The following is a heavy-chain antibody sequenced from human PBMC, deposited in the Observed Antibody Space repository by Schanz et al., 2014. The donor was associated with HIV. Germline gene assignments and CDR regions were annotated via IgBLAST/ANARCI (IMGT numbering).Heavy chain of an antibody. D-gene: IGHD2-15*01. J-gene: IGHJ4*02. Sequence: EVQLVESGGGLVQPGGSLTLSCAASGFSFSDYWMHWVRQVPGKGLLWVSRMNNDVSSRLYADSVKGRFTISRDNAKNTLYLQMNSLRDDDTAVYYCAKWGDGYCYGGSCGGMFDYWGQGTLVTVSS. CDR2: MNNDVSSR. CDR1: GFSFSDYW. CDR3: AKWGDGYCYGGSCGGMFDY. V-gene: IGHV3-74*01.